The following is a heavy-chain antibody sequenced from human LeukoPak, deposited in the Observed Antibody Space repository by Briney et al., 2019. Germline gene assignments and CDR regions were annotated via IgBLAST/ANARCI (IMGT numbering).Heavy chain of an antibody. CDR3: ARGHGGLMSFDY. CDR2: MNPNRGNT. V-gene: IGHV1-8*03. Sequence: ASVKVSCMSSVYTFTSYDINWVRQAPGQGLEWMGWMNPNRGNTGYAQKFQGRVTITRNTSISTPYMELSSLRSEDTAVYYCARGHGGLMSFDYWGQGTLVTVSS. J-gene: IGHJ4*02. CDR1: VYTFTSYD. D-gene: IGHD4-23*01.